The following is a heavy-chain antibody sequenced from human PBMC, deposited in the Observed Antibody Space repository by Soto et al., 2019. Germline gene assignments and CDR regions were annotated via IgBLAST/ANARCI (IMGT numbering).Heavy chain of an antibody. CDR2: IIPIFGTA. V-gene: IGHV1-69*13. CDR3: ARYPPTVDGTNYFDY. J-gene: IGHJ4*02. CDR1: GGTFSSYA. Sequence: GASVKVSCKASGGTFSSYAISWVRQAPGQGLEWMGGIIPIFGTANYAQKFQGRVTITADESTSTAYMELSSLRSEDTAVYYCARYPPTVDGTNYFDYWGQGTLVTV. D-gene: IGHD6-19*01.